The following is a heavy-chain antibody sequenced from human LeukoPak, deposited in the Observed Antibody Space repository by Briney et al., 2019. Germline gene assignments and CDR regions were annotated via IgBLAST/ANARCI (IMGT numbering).Heavy chain of an antibody. V-gene: IGHV3-48*03. CDR1: GFTFSSYE. CDR3: AREAAPVAAAQPDAVDI. Sequence: GGSLRLSCAVSGFTFSSYEMNWVRQAPGKGLEWLSYISDSGSAKYYSDSVKGRFTIPRDNGRNSLYLQMNSLRPEDTAVYYCAREAAPVAAAQPDAVDIWGQGTMVSVSS. CDR2: ISDSGSAK. D-gene: IGHD2-15*01. J-gene: IGHJ3*02.